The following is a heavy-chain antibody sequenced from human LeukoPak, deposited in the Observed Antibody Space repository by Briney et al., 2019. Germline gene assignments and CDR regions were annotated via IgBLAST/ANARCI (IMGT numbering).Heavy chain of an antibody. CDR2: INHSGST. D-gene: IGHD2/OR15-2a*01. V-gene: IGHV4-4*02. Sequence: SGTLSLTCAVSGDSSSNTNWWSWVRQPPGKGLEWIGEINHSGSTNYNPSLKSRVTISVDTSKNQFSLKLSSVTAADTAVYYCARSRPFLIWGQGTLVTVSS. J-gene: IGHJ4*02. CDR3: ARSRPFLI. CDR1: GDSSSNTNW.